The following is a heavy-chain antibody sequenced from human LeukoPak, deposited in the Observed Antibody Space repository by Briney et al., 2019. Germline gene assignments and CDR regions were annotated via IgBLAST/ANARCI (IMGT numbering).Heavy chain of an antibody. CDR3: ARDPNGMDV. CDR1: GFTFDDYA. CDR2: ISWDGGST. V-gene: IGHV3-43D*03. Sequence: GGSLRLSCAASGFTFDDYAMHWVRQAPGKGLEWVSLISWDGGSTYYADSVKGRFTISRDNSKNSLYLQMNSLRAEDTAVYYCARDPNGMDVWGKGTTVTVSS. J-gene: IGHJ6*04.